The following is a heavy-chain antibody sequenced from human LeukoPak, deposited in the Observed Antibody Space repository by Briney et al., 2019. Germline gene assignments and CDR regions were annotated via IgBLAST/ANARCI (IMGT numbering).Heavy chain of an antibody. CDR1: GFTFSDYY. V-gene: IGHV3-11*01. CDR2: ISSSGSTI. Sequence: PGGSLRLSCAASGFTFSDYYMSWIRQAPGKGPEWGSYISSSGSTIYYADSVKGRFTISRDNAKNSLYLQMNSLRAEDTAVYYCARDRDYSKGNWFDPWGQGTLVTVSS. D-gene: IGHD4-11*01. J-gene: IGHJ5*02. CDR3: ARDRDYSKGNWFDP.